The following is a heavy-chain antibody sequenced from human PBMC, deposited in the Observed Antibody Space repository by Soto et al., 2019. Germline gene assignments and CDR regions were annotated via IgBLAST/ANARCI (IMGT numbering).Heavy chain of an antibody. CDR1: GGSISSYY. CDR2: IYYSGST. J-gene: IGHJ6*03. Sequence: PSETLSLTCTVSGGSISSYYWSWIRQPPGKGLEWIGYIYYSGSTNYNPSLKSRVTISVDTSKNQFSLKLSSVTAADTAVYYCARHLERGFGESYYHYYYMDVWGKGTTVTVSS. D-gene: IGHD3-10*01. V-gene: IGHV4-59*08. CDR3: ARHLERGFGESYYHYYYMDV.